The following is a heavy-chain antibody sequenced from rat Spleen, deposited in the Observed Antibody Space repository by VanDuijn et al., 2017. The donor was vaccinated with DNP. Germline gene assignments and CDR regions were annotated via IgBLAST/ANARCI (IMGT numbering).Heavy chain of an antibody. J-gene: IGHJ1*01. CDR3: ARMTVVTTADY. CDR2: MSYSGTT. Sequence: EVQLQESGPGLVKPSQSLSLTCSVTGYSITSNYWGWIRKFPGNKLEWMGYMSYSGTTTYNPSLKSRISITRDTSKNQFFLQLNAVTTEDTATYYCARMTVVTTADYWGPGTMVTVSS. CDR1: GYSITSNY. D-gene: IGHD1-6*01. V-gene: IGHV3-1*01.